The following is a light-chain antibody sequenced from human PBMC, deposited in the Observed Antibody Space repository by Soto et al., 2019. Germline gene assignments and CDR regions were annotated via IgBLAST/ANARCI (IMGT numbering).Light chain of an antibody. CDR3: QQYVGSGPVT. CDR1: QSVSSSN. Sequence: ETVLTQSPGTLSLSPGQRATLSCRASQSVSSSNLAWYQQKPGQAPRLLIYGASSRATGIPDRFSGSGSGTDLTLTIGGFEPEDFAVYFCQQYVGSGPVTFGGGTKVEVK. J-gene: IGKJ4*01. V-gene: IGKV3-20*01. CDR2: GAS.